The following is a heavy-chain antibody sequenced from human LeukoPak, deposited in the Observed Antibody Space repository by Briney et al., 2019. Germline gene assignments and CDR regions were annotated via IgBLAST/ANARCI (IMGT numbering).Heavy chain of an antibody. Sequence: GGSLRLSCAASGFTFSSYAMSWVRQAPGKGLEWVSAISDSGGSTYYADSVKGRFTISRDNSKNTLYLQMNSLRAEDTAVYYCAKASRGYSGYDYFDYWGQGTLVTVSS. J-gene: IGHJ4*02. CDR1: GFTFSSYA. V-gene: IGHV3-23*01. CDR3: AKASRGYSGYDYFDY. D-gene: IGHD5-12*01. CDR2: ISDSGGST.